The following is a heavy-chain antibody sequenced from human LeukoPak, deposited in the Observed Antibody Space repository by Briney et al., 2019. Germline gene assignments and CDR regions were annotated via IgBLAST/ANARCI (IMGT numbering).Heavy chain of an antibody. V-gene: IGHV1-69*06. J-gene: IGHJ6*04. Sequence: SVKVSCKASGGTFSSYAISWVRQAPGQGLEWMGGIIPIFGTSNYAQKFQGRVTITADKSTSTAYMELSSLRSEDTAVYYCAREDCSGGSCYPYYYGMDVWGKGTTVTVSS. CDR3: AREDCSGGSCYPYYYGMDV. D-gene: IGHD2-15*01. CDR2: IIPIFGTS. CDR1: GGTFSSYA.